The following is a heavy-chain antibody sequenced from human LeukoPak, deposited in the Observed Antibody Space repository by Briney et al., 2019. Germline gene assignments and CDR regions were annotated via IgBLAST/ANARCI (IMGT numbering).Heavy chain of an antibody. V-gene: IGHV3-73*01. CDR3: TRRADYGDTTFDY. CDR2: IRSKANSYAT. Sequence: PGGSLRLSCAASGFTFSGSAMHWVRQASGKGLEWVGRIRSKANSYATGYAASVKGRFTISRDDSKNTAYLQMNSRKTEDTAVYYCTRRADYGDTTFDYWGQGTLVTVSS. D-gene: IGHD4-17*01. CDR1: GFTFSGSA. J-gene: IGHJ4*02.